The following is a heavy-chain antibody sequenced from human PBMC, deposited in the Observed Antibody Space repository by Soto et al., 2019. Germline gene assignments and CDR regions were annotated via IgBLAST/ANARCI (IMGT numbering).Heavy chain of an antibody. Sequence: ASVKVSCKASEYTFTSYYTHWVRQSPGQGLEWMGIINPSGGSTTYAQKFQGRVTMTRDTSTSTVCMELSSLRSEDTAVYYCTREVPGNYYFDYWGRGTLVNVSS. CDR1: EYTFTSYY. CDR2: INPSGGST. J-gene: IGHJ4*02. CDR3: TREVPGNYYFDY. D-gene: IGHD1-1*01. V-gene: IGHV1-46*01.